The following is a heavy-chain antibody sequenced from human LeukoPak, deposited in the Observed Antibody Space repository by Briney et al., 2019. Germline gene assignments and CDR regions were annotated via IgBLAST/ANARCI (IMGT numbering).Heavy chain of an antibody. CDR1: GFHFCAYE. CDR3: TTLGYHLYS. Sequence: GGSLTLSCAASGFHFCAYEMKWVRPAPGQGLEWVAYFAGSDTTKYYADSVRGRFTISRDNAKNSLYLQMNRLRTEDTALYYCTTLGYHLYSCGQGALVTVSS. J-gene: IGHJ4*02. V-gene: IGHV3-48*03. D-gene: IGHD3-22*01. CDR2: FAGSDTTK.